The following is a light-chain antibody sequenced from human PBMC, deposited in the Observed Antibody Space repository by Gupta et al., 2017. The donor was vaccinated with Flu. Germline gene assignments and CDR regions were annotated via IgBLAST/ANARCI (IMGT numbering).Light chain of an antibody. CDR2: SNN. Sequence: QSVLTQPPSASGPPGQRVTIPCSGSSSNIGSNTVHWYQQLPGTAPNLLIYSNNQRPSGVPDRFSGSKSGTSASLAISGLQAEDEADYYCAAGDDSRNGWVFGGGTKLTVL. V-gene: IGLV1-44*01. CDR3: AAGDDSRNGWV. J-gene: IGLJ3*02. CDR1: SSNIGSNT.